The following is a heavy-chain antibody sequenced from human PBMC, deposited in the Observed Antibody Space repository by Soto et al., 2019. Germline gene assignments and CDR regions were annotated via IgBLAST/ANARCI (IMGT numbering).Heavy chain of an antibody. CDR2: VTPRNGDT. Sequence: ASVKVSCKASGYTFTSYDINWVRQAAGQGPEWMGSVTPRNGDTAFAQKYQGRVTVTSNTSMSTVYMELSNLRSDDTAVYYCTRGGSYWARRHYFDSWGQGTLVTVSS. J-gene: IGHJ4*02. D-gene: IGHD2-8*02. V-gene: IGHV1-8*02. CDR3: TRGGSYWARRHYFDS. CDR1: GYTFTSYD.